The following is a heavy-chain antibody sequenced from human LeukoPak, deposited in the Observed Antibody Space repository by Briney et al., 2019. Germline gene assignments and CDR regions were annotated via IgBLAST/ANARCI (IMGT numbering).Heavy chain of an antibody. CDR3: ARGVAVAGSIDFDC. CDR1: GGTFSSYA. D-gene: IGHD6-19*01. V-gene: IGHV1-69*13. Sequence: GASVKVSCKASGGTFSSYAISWVRQAPGQGLEWMGGIIPIFGTANYAQKFQGRVTITADESTSTAYMELRSLRSDDTAVYYCARGVAVAGSIDFDCWGQGTLVTVSS. CDR2: IIPIFGTA. J-gene: IGHJ4*02.